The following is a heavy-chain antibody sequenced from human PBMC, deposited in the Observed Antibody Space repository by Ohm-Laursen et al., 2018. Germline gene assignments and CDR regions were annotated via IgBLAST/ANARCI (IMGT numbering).Heavy chain of an antibody. CDR1: GFTFSSYA. D-gene: IGHD6-13*01. J-gene: IGHJ5*02. CDR2: ISGNGGST. Sequence: SLRLSCSASGFTFSSYAMSWVRHAPGKGLEWVSAISGNGGSTYYADSVKGRFTISRDNSKNTLYLQMNSLRAEDTAVFYWARSYSSGWYNWFDPWGQGPLVTVSA. CDR3: ARSYSSGWYNWFDP. V-gene: IGHV3-23*01.